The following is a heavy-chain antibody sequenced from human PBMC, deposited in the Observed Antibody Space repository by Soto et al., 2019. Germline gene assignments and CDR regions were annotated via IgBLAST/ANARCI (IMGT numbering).Heavy chain of an antibody. Sequence: EVQVLESGGGLVQPGGSLRLSCAASGFTFSSYNMNWVRQAPGKGLEWVSGVSASGSIISYADSAKGRFTISRDNAKNTVFRKMTGLRAEETAVYSWAKGDCSSGRCYRGFDYWGKGTLVTVSS. CDR3: AKGDCSSGRCYRGFDY. J-gene: IGHJ4*02. CDR1: GFTFSSYN. CDR2: VSASGSII. D-gene: IGHD2-15*01. V-gene: IGHV3-23*01.